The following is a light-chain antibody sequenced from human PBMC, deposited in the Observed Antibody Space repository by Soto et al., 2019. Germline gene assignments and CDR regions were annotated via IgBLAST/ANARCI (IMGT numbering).Light chain of an antibody. Sequence: DIQMTQSPSTVSASVGDGVTITCRASQSISTWLAWYQQKPGNAPKLLIYDASTLESGVPSGFSGSGSGTEFTLTISSLQPDDFATYYCQQYSSYPSTFGQGTRLEIK. J-gene: IGKJ5*01. CDR3: QQYSSYPST. CDR2: DAS. CDR1: QSISTW. V-gene: IGKV1-5*01.